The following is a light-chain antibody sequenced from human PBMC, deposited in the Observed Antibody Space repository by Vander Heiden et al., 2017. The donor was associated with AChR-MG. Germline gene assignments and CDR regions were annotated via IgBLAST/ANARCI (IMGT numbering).Light chain of an antibody. V-gene: IGKV1-5*03. J-gene: IGKJ2*01. CDR1: ENIDNL. CDR2: RAS. Sequence: DIQMTQSPSTLSASVGDRVTITCRASENIDNLLAWYQQKPGKAPKLLIYRASSLERGVPSRFSSNGAGTDFTLIISSLQPDDFATYYCQHFNRDSYTFGPGTRL. CDR3: QHFNRDSYT.